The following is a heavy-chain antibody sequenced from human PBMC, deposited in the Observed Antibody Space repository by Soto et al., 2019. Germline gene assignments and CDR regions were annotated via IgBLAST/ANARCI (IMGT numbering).Heavy chain of an antibody. J-gene: IGHJ5*01. V-gene: IGHV4-30-4*01. CDR3: ARGRYCLTGRCFPNWFDS. Sequence: PSETLSLTCSVSGDSISTVDYFWAWIRQPPGQALEYIGYIYKSATTYYNPSFEGRVAISLDTSKSHFSLNVTSVTAADTAVYFCARGRYCLTGRCFPNWFDSWDQGTLVTVSS. D-gene: IGHD2-15*01. CDR1: GDSISTVDYF. CDR2: IYKSATT.